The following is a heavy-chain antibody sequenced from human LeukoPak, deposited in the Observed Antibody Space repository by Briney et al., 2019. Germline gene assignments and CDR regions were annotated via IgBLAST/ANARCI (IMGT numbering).Heavy chain of an antibody. CDR3: ARQAIVYFDY. CDR2: IYYSGST. D-gene: IGHD1-26*01. J-gene: IGHJ4*02. CDR1: GSSISSSSYY. Sequence: SETLSLTCTVSGSSISSSSYYWGWIRQPPGKGLEWIGSIYYSGSTYYNPSLKSRVTISVDTSKNQFSLKLSSVTAADTAVYYCARQAIVYFDYWGQGTLVTVSS. V-gene: IGHV4-39*01.